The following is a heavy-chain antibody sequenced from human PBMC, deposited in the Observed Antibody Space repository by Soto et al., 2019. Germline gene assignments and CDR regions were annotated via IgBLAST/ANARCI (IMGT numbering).Heavy chain of an antibody. Sequence: SETLSLTCTVSGGSINNYYWSWIRQPPGKGLEWIGYIYYSGSTNYNPSLRSRVTISVDTSKNQFSLKVNSVTAADTAVYYCARAAMGGSSWPFDYWGQGTLVTVSS. CDR1: GGSINNYY. D-gene: IGHD6-13*01. CDR3: ARAAMGGSSWPFDY. J-gene: IGHJ4*02. V-gene: IGHV4-59*01. CDR2: IYYSGST.